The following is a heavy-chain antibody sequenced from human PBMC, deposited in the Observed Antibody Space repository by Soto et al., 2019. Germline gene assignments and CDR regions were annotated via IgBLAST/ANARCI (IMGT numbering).Heavy chain of an antibody. D-gene: IGHD3-22*01. J-gene: IGHJ4*02. Sequence: SETLSLTCAVSGGSISSSNWWSWVRQPPGKGLEWIGEIYHSGSTNYNPSLKSRVTISVDKSKNQFSLKLSSVTAADTAVYYCASMTYDSSGYYYPFFDYWGQGTLVTVSS. CDR2: IYHSGST. CDR3: ASMTYDSSGYYYPFFDY. CDR1: GGSISSSNW. V-gene: IGHV4-4*02.